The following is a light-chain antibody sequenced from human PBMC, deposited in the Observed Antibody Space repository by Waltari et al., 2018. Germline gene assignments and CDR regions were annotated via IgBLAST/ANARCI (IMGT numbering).Light chain of an antibody. CDR1: SSDVGSYNL. CDR3: CSYAGSNTWV. CDR2: EGS. V-gene: IGLV2-23*01. J-gene: IGLJ3*02. Sequence: QSALTQPASVSGSPGQSITLSCTGTSSDVGSYNLVSWYQHPPGKAPKLMIYEGSKRPSGVSNRFSGSKSGNTASLTISGLQAEDEADYYCCSYAGSNTWVFGEGTKLTVL.